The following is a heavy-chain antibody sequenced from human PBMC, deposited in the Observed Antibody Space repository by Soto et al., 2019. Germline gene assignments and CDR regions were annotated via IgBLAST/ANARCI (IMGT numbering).Heavy chain of an antibody. CDR1: GYTFNNYG. CDR2: IGPYNGNT. V-gene: IGHV1-18*01. CDR3: ARCYCSVGSCYTCWHFDL. D-gene: IGHD2-15*01. Sequence: QVQLVQSGAEVKKPGASVKVSCKASGYTFNNYGISWVRQAPGQGLEWMGWIGPYNGNTDHAQNFQGRVTMTTDTSTNTAYMELRSLRSDASALYYCARCYCSVGSCYTCWHFDLWGRGTLVTVSS. J-gene: IGHJ2*01.